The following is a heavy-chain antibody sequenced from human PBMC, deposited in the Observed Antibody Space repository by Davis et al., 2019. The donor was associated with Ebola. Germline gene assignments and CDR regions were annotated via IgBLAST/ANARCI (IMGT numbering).Heavy chain of an antibody. CDR2: ISGSGGST. J-gene: IGHJ4*02. D-gene: IGHD2-21*01. Sequence: GESLKISCAASGFTFSSYAMSWVRQAPGKGLEWVSAISGSGGSTYYADSVKGRFTISRDNSKNTLYLQMNSLRAEDTAVYYCAKDGDRRPFDYWGQGILVTVSS. CDR3: AKDGDRRPFDY. V-gene: IGHV3-23*01. CDR1: GFTFSSYA.